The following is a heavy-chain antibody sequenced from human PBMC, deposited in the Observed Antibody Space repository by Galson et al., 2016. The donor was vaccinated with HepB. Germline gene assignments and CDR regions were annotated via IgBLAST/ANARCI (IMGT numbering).Heavy chain of an antibody. Sequence: SETLSLTCAVDNAPLSGYFWSWIRQPPRKGLEWIGEISQSGDTNYNTSLEGRVTISLDTAKKQFSLNLTSVTAADTAVYYCVRVTLRIRPRYFDKWGQGTLVTVSS. CDR2: ISQSGDT. CDR3: VRVTLRIRPRYFDK. D-gene: IGHD4-23*01. CDR1: NAPLSGYF. J-gene: IGHJ4*02. V-gene: IGHV4-34*01.